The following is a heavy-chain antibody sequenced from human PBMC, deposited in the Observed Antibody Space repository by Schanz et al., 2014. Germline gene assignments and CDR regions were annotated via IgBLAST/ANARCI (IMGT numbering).Heavy chain of an antibody. CDR2: TRNKANSYTT. Sequence: VQLVDSGGAVVQPGRSLRLSCAASGFTFSDHHMDWVRQAPGKGLEWLGRTRNKANSYTTGYAASVKGRFTISRDESKNSLYLQMNSLRAEDTAVYYCAKIRYDSSGYYLPYYGMDVWGQGTTVIVSS. CDR3: AKIRYDSSGYYLPYYGMDV. V-gene: IGHV3-72*01. J-gene: IGHJ6*02. D-gene: IGHD3-22*01. CDR1: GFTFSDHH.